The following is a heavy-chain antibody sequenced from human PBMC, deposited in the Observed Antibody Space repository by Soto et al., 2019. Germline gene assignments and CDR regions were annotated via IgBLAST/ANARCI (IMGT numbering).Heavy chain of an antibody. CDR2: TYYRSKWFN. CDR3: ARPLRGHGVKYFDY. CDR1: GESVSSNSAA. J-gene: IGHJ4*02. Sequence: SQTLSLTCAISGESVSSNSAAWNWIRLSPSRGLEWLGRTYYRSKWFNDHAVSVKSRITINPDTSKNQFSLQLNSVTPEDTAVYYCARPLRGHGVKYFDYWGQGTLVTVSS. D-gene: IGHD3-10*01. V-gene: IGHV6-1*01.